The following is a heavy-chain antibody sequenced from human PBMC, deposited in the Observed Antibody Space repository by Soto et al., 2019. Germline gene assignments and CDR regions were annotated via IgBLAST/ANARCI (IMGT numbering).Heavy chain of an antibody. CDR1: GFSLSISGVG. CDR3: SHMRGSGLFGIDV. V-gene: IGHV2-5*01. CDR2: IFSNDDK. Sequence: VSGPTLVNPRQTLTLTCTFSGFSLSISGVGVGWIRQRPGKELEWLALIFSNDDKRYSPSLKTRLTITKDTSKNQVVLIMTGMDTLDTAPYYRSHMRGSGLFGIDVSGQGTTVTVAS. J-gene: IGHJ6*02. D-gene: IGHD3-10*01.